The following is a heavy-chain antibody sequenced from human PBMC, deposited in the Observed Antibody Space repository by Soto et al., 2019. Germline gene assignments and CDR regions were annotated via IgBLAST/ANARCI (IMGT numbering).Heavy chain of an antibody. Sequence: QVHLQESGPGLVKPSETLSLTYTVSGGSITNHYWSWIRQPAGKELEWIGRAYSTGSTNYKPSLRSRVTMSLDTSKMQFSLQLTSVTAADTALYYCARESYSGGVWSFDLWGRGTLVTVSS. CDR1: GGSITNHY. CDR3: ARESYSGGVWSFDL. V-gene: IGHV4-4*07. CDR2: AYSTGST. D-gene: IGHD6-19*01. J-gene: IGHJ2*01.